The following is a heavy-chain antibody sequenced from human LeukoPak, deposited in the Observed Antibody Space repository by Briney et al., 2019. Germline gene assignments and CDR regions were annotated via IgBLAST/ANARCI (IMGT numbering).Heavy chain of an antibody. V-gene: IGHV3-23*01. J-gene: IGHJ4*02. D-gene: IGHD6-19*01. CDR2: ISGSGGST. CDR3: AKSREWLVLGSIDY. CDR1: GFTFSSYA. Sequence: GGSLRLSCAASGFTFSSYAMSWVRQAPGKGLEWVSAISGSGGSTCYADSVKGRFTISRDNSKNTLYLQMNSLRAEDTAVYYCAKSREWLVLGSIDYWGQGTLVTVSS.